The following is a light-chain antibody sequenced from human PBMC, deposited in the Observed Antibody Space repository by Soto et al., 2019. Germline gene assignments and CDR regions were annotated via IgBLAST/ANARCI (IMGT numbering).Light chain of an antibody. J-gene: IGKJ5*01. CDR3: QEFDSSPPVP. CDR1: QTVNNNY. V-gene: IGKV3-20*01. Sequence: DIFLTQSLATMSVSPGERVILSCTDIQTVNNNYLAGCQRKPVQAHRLLIYGAARRATGIPARFSGSASGTDFTLTISRLEPEDFAVYFCQEFDSSPPVPLGKGTRVEIK. CDR2: GAA.